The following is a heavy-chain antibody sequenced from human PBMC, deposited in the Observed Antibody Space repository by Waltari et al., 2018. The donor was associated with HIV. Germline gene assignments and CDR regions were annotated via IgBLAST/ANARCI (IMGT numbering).Heavy chain of an antibody. V-gene: IGHV6-1*01. CDR1: GDSVSSNSAA. CDR3: ARAVGGTTRGVNWFDP. Sequence: QVQLQQSGPGLVKPSQTLSLTCAISGDSVSSNSAAWNWIRQSPSRGLEWLGRTYYRSKWYNDYAVSVKSRITSNPDTSKNPFSLQLNSVTAEDTAVYYCARAVGGTTRGVNWFDPWGQGTLVTVSS. J-gene: IGHJ5*02. CDR2: TYYRSKWYN. D-gene: IGHD1-7*01.